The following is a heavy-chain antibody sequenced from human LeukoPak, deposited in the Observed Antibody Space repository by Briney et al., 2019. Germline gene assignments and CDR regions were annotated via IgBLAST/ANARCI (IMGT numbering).Heavy chain of an antibody. Sequence: GGSLRLSCAASGFTFSSYGMHWVRQAPGKGLEWVAVIWYDGSNKYYADSVKGRFTISRDNSKNTLYLQMNSLRAEDTAVYYCARDHPPFNRNYGINWFDPWGQGTLVTVSS. CDR2: IWYDGSNK. D-gene: IGHD1-7*01. CDR3: ARDHPPFNRNYGINWFDP. J-gene: IGHJ5*02. V-gene: IGHV3-33*01. CDR1: GFTFSSYG.